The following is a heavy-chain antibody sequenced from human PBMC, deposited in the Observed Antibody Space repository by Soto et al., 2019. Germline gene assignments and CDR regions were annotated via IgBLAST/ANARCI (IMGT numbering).Heavy chain of an antibody. V-gene: IGHV3-23*01. CDR2: ISGSGCST. CDR1: GFTFSSYA. J-gene: IGHJ3*02. Sequence: GGSLRLSCAASGFTFSSYAMSWVRQAPGKGLEWVSAISGSGCSTYYADSVKGRFTISRDNSKNTSYLQMNSLRAEDTAVYYCAKDPSKIITMIASFDIWGQGTMVTVSS. D-gene: IGHD3-22*01. CDR3: AKDPSKIITMIASFDI.